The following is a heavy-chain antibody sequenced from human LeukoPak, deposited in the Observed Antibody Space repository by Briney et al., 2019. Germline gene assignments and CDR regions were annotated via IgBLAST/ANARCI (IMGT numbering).Heavy chain of an antibody. V-gene: IGHV3-64*01. CDR3: ARDLLAYCGGDCRDAFDI. Sequence: GGSLRLSCAASGFAFNSYAMYWVRQAPGKGLEYVSAISSNGGATYYVNSVKGRFTISRDNSKSTLYLQMNSLRAEDTAVYYCARDLLAYCGGDCRDAFDIWGQGTMVTVSS. CDR1: GFAFNSYA. D-gene: IGHD2-21*02. J-gene: IGHJ3*02. CDR2: ISSNGGAT.